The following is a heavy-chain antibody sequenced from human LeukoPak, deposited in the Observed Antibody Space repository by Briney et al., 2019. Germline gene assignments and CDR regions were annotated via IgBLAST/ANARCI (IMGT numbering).Heavy chain of an antibody. V-gene: IGHV3-30-3*01. D-gene: IGHD3-22*01. Sequence: PGRSLRLSCAASGFTFSSYAMHWVRQAPGKGLEWVAVISYDGSNKYYADSVKGRFTISRDNSKNTLYLQMNSLRAEDTAVYYCARVGGVVVPLAYWGQGTLVTVSS. CDR1: GFTFSSYA. CDR3: ARVGGVVVPLAY. CDR2: ISYDGSNK. J-gene: IGHJ4*02.